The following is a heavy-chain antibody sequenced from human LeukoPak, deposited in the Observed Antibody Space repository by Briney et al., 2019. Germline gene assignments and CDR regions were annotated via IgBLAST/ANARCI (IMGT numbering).Heavy chain of an antibody. Sequence: SLSLSRAASRLSVSEFYINWIRQASGKGLEWVSFISSSSGYTNYADSVTGRFTTSRENAKNSLYLQMDSLRAADTAAYYCARSKRGYPYYFEYWGQGTLVTVSS. CDR1: RLSVSEFY. V-gene: IGHV3-11*03. CDR2: ISSSSGYT. CDR3: ARSKRGYPYYFEY. J-gene: IGHJ4*02. D-gene: IGHD1-1*01.